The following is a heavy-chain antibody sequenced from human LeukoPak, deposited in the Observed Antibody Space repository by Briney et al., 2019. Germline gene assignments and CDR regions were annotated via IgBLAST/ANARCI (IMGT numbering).Heavy chain of an antibody. J-gene: IGHJ4*02. CDR1: GYTFTTYG. Sequence: SVQVSFKASGYTFTTYGISWVRQAPGQGLEWMGWISGYNGNRNNAQKLQGRVTMTTDTSTSTAYMELRSLRSDDTAVYYCARDGRYNVNYADYWGQGTLVTVSS. V-gene: IGHV1-18*01. CDR3: ARDGRYNVNYADY. D-gene: IGHD1-14*01. CDR2: ISGYNGNR.